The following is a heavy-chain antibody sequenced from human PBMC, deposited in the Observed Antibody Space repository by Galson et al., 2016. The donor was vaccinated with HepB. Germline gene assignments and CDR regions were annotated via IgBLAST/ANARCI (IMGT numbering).Heavy chain of an antibody. CDR2: IYSGGRT. Sequence: SLRLSCAVSGFTVDSDYMNWVRQAPGKGLEWISVIYSGGRTSYADSVKGRFTIFRDRSKNTLYLQMNSLRVEDTAVYYCARGPTVSFYGGPTWFGPWGQGTVVTVSS. CDR3: ARGPTVSFYGGPTWFGP. CDR1: GFTVDSDY. J-gene: IGHJ5*02. D-gene: IGHD3-10*01. V-gene: IGHV3-53*01.